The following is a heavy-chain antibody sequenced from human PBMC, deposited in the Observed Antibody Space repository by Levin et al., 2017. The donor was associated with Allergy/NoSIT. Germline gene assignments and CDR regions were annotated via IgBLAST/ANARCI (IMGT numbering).Heavy chain of an antibody. D-gene: IGHD1-26*01. CDR2: IYHSGST. J-gene: IGHJ6*02. Sequence: SQTLSLTCAVSGGSISSGGYSWSWIRQPPGKGLEWIGYIYHSGSTYYNPSLKSRVTISVDRSKNQFSLKLSSVTAADTAVYYCARGPHRCIVGATCYYYYGMDVWGQGTTVTVSS. CDR3: ARGPHRCIVGATCYYYYGMDV. CDR1: GGSISSGGYS. V-gene: IGHV4-30-2*01.